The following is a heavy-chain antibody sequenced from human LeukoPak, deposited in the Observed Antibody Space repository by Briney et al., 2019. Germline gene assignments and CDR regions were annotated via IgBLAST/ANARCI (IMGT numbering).Heavy chain of an antibody. CDR3: ARGLYCSGGSCYSGHWFDP. V-gene: IGHV3-7*04. CDR2: IKQDGSEK. D-gene: IGHD2-15*01. Sequence: GGSLRLSCTVSGFTVSSNSMSWVRQAPGKGLEWVANIKQDGSEKYYVDSVKGRFTISRDNAKNSLYLQMNSLRAEDTAVYYCARGLYCSGGSCYSGHWFDPWGQGTLVTVSS. J-gene: IGHJ5*02. CDR1: GFTVSSNS.